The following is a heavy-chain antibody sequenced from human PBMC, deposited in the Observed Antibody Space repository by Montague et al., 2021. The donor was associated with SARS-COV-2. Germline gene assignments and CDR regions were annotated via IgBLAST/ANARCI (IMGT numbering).Heavy chain of an antibody. J-gene: IGHJ5*02. CDR2: IYHSGTT. V-gene: IGHV4-4*02. CDR1: GGSVSSDNW. Sequence: SETLSLTCTVSGGSVSSDNWWTWVRQPPGKGPEWIGEIYHSGTTXYNPSLQSRATISVDKSRNHLSPNLRSVTAADTAMYYCALPLGGARFDPWGQGILVTVSS. CDR3: ALPLGGARFDP. D-gene: IGHD1-26*01.